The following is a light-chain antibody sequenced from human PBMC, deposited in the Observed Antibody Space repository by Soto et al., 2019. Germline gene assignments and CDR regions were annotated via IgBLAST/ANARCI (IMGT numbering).Light chain of an antibody. Sequence: DIQLTQSPSLLSASIGDRVTITCRASHDISTFLAWYQQEPGKAPKLLIYEASTLQSGVPSRFSGSGSGTEFTLTISGLLPEDFAAYHCQQLYTLPFTFGQGTRLEIK. CDR1: HDISTF. CDR2: EAS. J-gene: IGKJ5*01. CDR3: QQLYTLPFT. V-gene: IGKV1-9*01.